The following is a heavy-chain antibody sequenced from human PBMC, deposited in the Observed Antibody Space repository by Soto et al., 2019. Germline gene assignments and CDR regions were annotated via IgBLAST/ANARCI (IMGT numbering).Heavy chain of an antibody. D-gene: IGHD3-10*01. CDR1: EGTFNSYT. Sequence: QVQLVQSGAEVKKPGSSVKVSCTASEGTFNSYTISWVRQAPGQGLEWMGRVIPILGMANFAQKFQGRVMITADKATSTAYMGLSSLRSDDTAVYYWATNYGSGSTHFDYWGQGTLVTVSS. CDR3: ATNYGSGSTHFDY. J-gene: IGHJ4*02. CDR2: VIPILGMA. V-gene: IGHV1-69*02.